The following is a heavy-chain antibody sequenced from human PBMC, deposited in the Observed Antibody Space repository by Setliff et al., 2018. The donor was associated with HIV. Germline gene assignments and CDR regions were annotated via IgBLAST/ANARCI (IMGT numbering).Heavy chain of an antibody. CDR1: GGSISRGSYS. CDR2: ISYTGIT. D-gene: IGHD1-7*01. V-gene: IGHV4-39*07. J-gene: IGHJ2*01. Sequence: SETLSLTCTVSGGSISRGSYSWGWIRQPPGKGLEWIGSISYTGITNYNPSLKSRVTMSVDTSKNQFSLKLSSVTAADTAVYYCARALGSRYNWNYRYWYFDLWGRGTLVTVSS. CDR3: ARALGSRYNWNYRYWYFDL.